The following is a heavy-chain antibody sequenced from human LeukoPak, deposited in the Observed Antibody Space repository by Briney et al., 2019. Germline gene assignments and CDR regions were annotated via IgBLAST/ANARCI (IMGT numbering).Heavy chain of an antibody. J-gene: IGHJ6*03. V-gene: IGHV1-18*01. CDR1: GYTFTSYG. CDR2: ISAYNGNT. Sequence: GASVKVSCKASGYTFTSYGISWVRQAPGQGLEWMGWISAYNGNTNYAQKLQGRVTMTTDTSTSTAYMELRSLGSDDTAVYYCARSVGATSEGYYYYMDVWGKGTTVTVSS. CDR3: ARSVGATSEGYYYYMDV. D-gene: IGHD1-26*01.